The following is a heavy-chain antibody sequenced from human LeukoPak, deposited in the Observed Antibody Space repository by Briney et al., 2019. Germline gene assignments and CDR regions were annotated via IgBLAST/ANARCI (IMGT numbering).Heavy chain of an antibody. Sequence: ASVKVSCKASGYTFTGYYMHWVRQAPGQGLEWMGWINPNSGGTNYVQKFQGRVTMTRDTSISTAYMELSRLRSDDTAVYYCARGRMVRGVIRYYMDVWGKGTTVTISS. CDR3: ARGRMVRGVIRYYMDV. J-gene: IGHJ6*03. CDR1: GYTFTGYY. V-gene: IGHV1-2*02. CDR2: INPNSGGT. D-gene: IGHD3-10*01.